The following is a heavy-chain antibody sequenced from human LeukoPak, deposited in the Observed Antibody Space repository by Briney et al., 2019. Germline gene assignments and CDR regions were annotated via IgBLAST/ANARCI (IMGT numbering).Heavy chain of an antibody. Sequence: GGSLRLSCAASGFTFSSYAMTWVRQAPGKGLEWVSAISGSGGRTYYADSVKGRFTISRDNSKNTLYLQMNSLRAEDTALYYCARIYSGRNKGDTFDIWGQGTIVTVSS. V-gene: IGHV3-23*01. D-gene: IGHD1-26*01. J-gene: IGHJ3*02. CDR1: GFTFSSYA. CDR2: ISGSGGRT. CDR3: ARIYSGRNKGDTFDI.